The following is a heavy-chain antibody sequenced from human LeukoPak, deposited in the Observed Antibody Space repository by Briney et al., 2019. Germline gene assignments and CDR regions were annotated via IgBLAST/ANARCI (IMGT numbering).Heavy chain of an antibody. V-gene: IGHV1-18*01. J-gene: IGHJ4*02. CDR3: ARATITIFGVVINFDY. CDR2: ISAYSGNT. CDR1: GYTFASYG. Sequence: ASVKVSCKASGYTFASYGISWVRQAPGQGLEWMGWISAYSGNTNYAQKLQGRVTMTTDTSTSTAYMELRSLRSDDTAVYYCARATITIFGVVINFDYWGQGTLVTVSS. D-gene: IGHD3-3*01.